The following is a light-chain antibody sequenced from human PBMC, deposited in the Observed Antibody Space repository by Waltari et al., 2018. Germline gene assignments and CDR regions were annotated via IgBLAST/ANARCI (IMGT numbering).Light chain of an antibody. Sequence: SSELTQDPAVSVALGQTVRITCQGDSLRSYYASWYQQKPGQAPVLVIYGKNNRPPGVPDRFSGSRSGNTASLTITGAQAEDEADYYCNSRDSSGTHPVVFGGGTKLTVL. CDR2: GKN. CDR3: NSRDSSGTHPVV. J-gene: IGLJ2*01. CDR1: SLRSYY. V-gene: IGLV3-19*01.